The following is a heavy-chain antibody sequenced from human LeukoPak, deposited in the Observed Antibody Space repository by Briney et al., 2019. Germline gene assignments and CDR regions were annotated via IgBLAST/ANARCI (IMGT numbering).Heavy chain of an antibody. V-gene: IGHV1-69*04. D-gene: IGHD5-24*01. Sequence: ASVKVSCKASGGTFSSYAISWVRQAHGQGLEWMGRIIPTLGIANYAQKFQGRVTITADKSTSTAYMELSSLRSEDTAVYYCARARDGHTTHWGQGTLVTVSS. CDR1: GGTFSSYA. CDR2: IIPTLGIA. CDR3: ARARDGHTTH. J-gene: IGHJ4*02.